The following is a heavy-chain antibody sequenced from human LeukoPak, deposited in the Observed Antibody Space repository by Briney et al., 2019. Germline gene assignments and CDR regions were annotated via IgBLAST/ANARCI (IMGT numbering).Heavy chain of an antibody. CDR3: ARQNTPHGNFDY. D-gene: IGHD1-26*01. CDR2: IGTAGDT. J-gene: IGHJ4*02. V-gene: IGHV3-13*01. CDR1: GFTLSSYA. Sequence: GGSLRLSCSASGFTLSSYAMHWVRQPAGKGLEWVSAIGTAGDTFYPGSVKGRFTISRENAKKSLFLQMNSLRAEDTAVYYCARQNTPHGNFDYWGQGTLVTVSS.